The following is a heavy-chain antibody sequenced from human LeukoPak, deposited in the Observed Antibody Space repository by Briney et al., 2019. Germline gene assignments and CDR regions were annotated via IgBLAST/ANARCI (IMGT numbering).Heavy chain of an antibody. CDR2: INHSGST. CDR3: ARVAPRYYDFWSGPWDYYGMDV. CDR1: GGSFSGYY. J-gene: IGHJ6*02. V-gene: IGHV4-34*01. D-gene: IGHD3-3*01. Sequence: SETLSLTCAAYGGSFSGYYWSWIRQPPGKGLEWIGEINHSGSTNYNPSLKSRVTISVDTSKNQFSLKLSSVTAADTAVYYCARVAPRYYDFWSGPWDYYGMDVWGQGTTVTVSS.